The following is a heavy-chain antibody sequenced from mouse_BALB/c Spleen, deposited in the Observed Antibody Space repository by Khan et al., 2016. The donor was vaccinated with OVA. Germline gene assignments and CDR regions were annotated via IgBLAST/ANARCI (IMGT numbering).Heavy chain of an antibody. CDR3: ARPPYFSGVMAN. CDR2: INTYTGET. D-gene: IGHD2-10*01. V-gene: IGHV9-3-1*01. J-gene: IGHJ4*01. CDR1: GHTFTKYG. Sequence: QIQLVQSGPELKKPGETVKISCKASGHTFTKYGMNWVKQAPGEGLKWMGWINTYTGETTYADDFNGRFAFSLETSASTAYLQINNLKNEDTATYCCARPPYFSGVMANWGQGTSVTVSS.